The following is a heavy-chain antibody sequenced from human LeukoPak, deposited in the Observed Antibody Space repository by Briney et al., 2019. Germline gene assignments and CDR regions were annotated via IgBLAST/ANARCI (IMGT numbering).Heavy chain of an antibody. Sequence: GGSLRLSCAASGFIVSSNYMNWVRQAPGKGLEWVSVIYTGSNTYYADSVKGRFTISRDNSKNTLHLQMHSLRAEDTAVYYCASPSSGQSFDIWGQGTMVTVSS. V-gene: IGHV3-53*01. J-gene: IGHJ3*02. CDR1: GFIVSSNY. CDR2: IYTGSNT. CDR3: ASPSSGQSFDI. D-gene: IGHD6-19*01.